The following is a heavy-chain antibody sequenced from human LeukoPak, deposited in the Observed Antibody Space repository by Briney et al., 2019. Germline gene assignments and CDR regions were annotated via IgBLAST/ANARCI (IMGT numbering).Heavy chain of an antibody. CDR2: IIPIFGTA. CDR1: GGTFSSYA. J-gene: IGHJ5*02. V-gene: IGHV1-69*06. D-gene: IGHD3-9*01. Sequence: SVKVSCKASGGTFSSYAISWVRQAPGQGLEWMGGIIPIFGTANYAQKFQGRVTITADKSTSTAYMELSSLRSEDTAVYYCAAVPRRYFDWSSFQYNWFDPWGQGTLVTVSS. CDR3: AAVPRRYFDWSSFQYNWFDP.